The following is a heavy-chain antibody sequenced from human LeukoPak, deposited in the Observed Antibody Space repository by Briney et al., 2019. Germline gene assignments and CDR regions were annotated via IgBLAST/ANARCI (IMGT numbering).Heavy chain of an antibody. D-gene: IGHD5-12*01. CDR2: ISAHNGNT. Sequence: ASVKVSCKASGYTFTSYGISWVRQAPGQGLEWMGWISAHNGNTKNAQKVQGRVTMTTDTSTRTAYMELRSLRSDDTAVYHCARDRGYSGYAEYYFDYWGQGALVTVSS. CDR1: GYTFTSYG. CDR3: ARDRGYSGYAEYYFDY. J-gene: IGHJ4*02. V-gene: IGHV1-18*01.